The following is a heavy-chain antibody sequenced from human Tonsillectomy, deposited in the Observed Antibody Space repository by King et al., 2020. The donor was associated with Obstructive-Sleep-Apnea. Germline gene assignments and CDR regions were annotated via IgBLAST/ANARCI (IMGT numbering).Heavy chain of an antibody. Sequence: VQLVESGGGLVQPGGSLRLSCAASGFTFSGYWMSWVRQAPGKGLEWVASIKQDGSEKYYVDSVKGRFTISKDNAKNSLYLQMNSLRADDTAVYYLAKNIAARREVYYYYYGMDVLGQGTTVTVSS. V-gene: IGHV3-7*03. J-gene: IGHJ6*02. CDR3: AKNIAARREVYYYYYGMDV. CDR2: IKQDGSEK. CDR1: GFTFSGYW. D-gene: IGHD6-6*01.